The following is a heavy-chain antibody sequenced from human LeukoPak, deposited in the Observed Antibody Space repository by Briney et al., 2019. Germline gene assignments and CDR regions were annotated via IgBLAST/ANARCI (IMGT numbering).Heavy chain of an antibody. D-gene: IGHD5-12*01. J-gene: IGHJ6*03. CDR1: GFTVSNNY. CDR3: ARARLLDYYYYMDV. CDR2: IYSGGST. V-gene: IGHV3-66*02. Sequence: GGSLRLSCAASGFTVSNNYMTWVRQAPGKGLEWVSVIYSGGSTYYADSVKGRFTIPRDNSKNALYLQMNTLRAEDTAVYYCARARLLDYYYYMDVWGKGTTVTVSS.